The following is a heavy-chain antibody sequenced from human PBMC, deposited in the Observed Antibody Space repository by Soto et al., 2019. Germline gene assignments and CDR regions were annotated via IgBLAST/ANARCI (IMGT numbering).Heavy chain of an antibody. CDR3: ASSAQEGPAAPDYMDV. D-gene: IGHD2-2*01. CDR2: IIPILGIA. V-gene: IGHV1-69*02. J-gene: IGHJ6*03. Sequence: ASVKVSCKASGGTFSSYTISWVRQAPGQGLEWMGRIIPILGIANYAQKFQGRVTITADKSTSTAYMELSSLRSEDTAVYYCASSAQEGPAAPDYMDVWGKGTTVTVSS. CDR1: GGTFSSYT.